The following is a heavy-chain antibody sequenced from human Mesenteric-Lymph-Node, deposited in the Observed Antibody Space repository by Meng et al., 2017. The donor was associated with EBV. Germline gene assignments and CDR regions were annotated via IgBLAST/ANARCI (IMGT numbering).Heavy chain of an antibody. CDR3: AMSWRSRLNYFDP. CDR1: VITVTDYY. Sequence: QWVQVEAEGKKTGATVINSSKVSVITVTDYYIDWVHHAPGKGLEWMGLVDPEDDETIYAEKFRDRVTITADTSTDTSYMELNSLRSQDTAVYYCAMSWRSRLNYFDPWGQGTLVTVSS. CDR2: VDPEDDET. V-gene: IGHV1-69-2*01. J-gene: IGHJ5*02. D-gene: IGHD5-24*01.